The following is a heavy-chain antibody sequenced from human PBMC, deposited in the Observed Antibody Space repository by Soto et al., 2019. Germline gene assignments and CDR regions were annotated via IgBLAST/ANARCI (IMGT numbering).Heavy chain of an antibody. CDR2: IYYSGST. CDR3: ARASSNYAYYYGIDV. J-gene: IGHJ6*02. D-gene: IGHD4-4*01. CDR1: GGSISSYY. V-gene: IGHV4-59*01. Sequence: PSETLSLTCTVSGGSISSYYWSWIRQPPGKGLEWIGYIYYSGSTNYNPSLKSRVTISVDTSKNQFSLKLSSVTAAGTAVYYCARASSNYAYYYGIDVWGQGTTVTVSS.